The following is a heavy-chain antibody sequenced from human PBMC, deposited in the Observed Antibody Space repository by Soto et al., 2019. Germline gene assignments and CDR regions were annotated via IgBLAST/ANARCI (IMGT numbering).Heavy chain of an antibody. CDR1: GFTFTSSA. CDR2: IVGGSGNT. V-gene: IGHV1-58*02. D-gene: IGHD4-17*01. CDR3: AASPSTVDYYYGMDV. Sequence: QMQLVQSGPEVKKPGTSVKVSCKASGFTFTSSAMQWVRQARGQRLEWIEWIVGGSGNTNYAQKFQERVTITRDMSTSPAYMELSSLRSEDTAVYYCAASPSTVDYYYGMDVWGQGTTVTVSS. J-gene: IGHJ6*02.